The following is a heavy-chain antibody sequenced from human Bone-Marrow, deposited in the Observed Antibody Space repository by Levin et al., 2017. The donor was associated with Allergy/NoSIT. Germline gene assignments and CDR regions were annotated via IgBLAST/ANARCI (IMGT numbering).Heavy chain of an antibody. Sequence: GGSLRLSCAASGFAFSNYGIHWVRQPPGKGLEWVAVMSYDGTNKYYADSVKGRFSISRDTSRYTVYLQMNSLRAGDTAVYYCAKDLVPYCSSLTCYLGGYGMDVWGQGTKVTVSS. D-gene: IGHD2-2*01. CDR1: GFAFSNYG. J-gene: IGHJ6*02. CDR3: AKDLVPYCSSLTCYLGGYGMDV. V-gene: IGHV3-30*18. CDR2: MSYDGTNK.